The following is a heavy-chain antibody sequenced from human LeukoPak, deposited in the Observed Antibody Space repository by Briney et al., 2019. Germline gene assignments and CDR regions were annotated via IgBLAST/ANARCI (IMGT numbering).Heavy chain of an antibody. CDR1: GFTFSNYA. CDR2: LKSKTDGRTT. Sequence: GGSLRLSCATSGFTFSNYAVSWVRQPPGKGLEWVGRLKSKTDGRTTDYVAPVKGRFTISRDDPKNTKSLQMNILKTDDTAVYYCATRINWGQGTLVTVSS. J-gene: IGHJ4*02. V-gene: IGHV3-15*01. CDR3: ATRIN. D-gene: IGHD5-24*01.